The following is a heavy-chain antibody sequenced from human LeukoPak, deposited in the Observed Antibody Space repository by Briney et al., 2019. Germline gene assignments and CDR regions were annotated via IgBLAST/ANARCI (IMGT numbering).Heavy chain of an antibody. CDR2: ISYSGST. CDR1: GDSMTNYY. CDR3: ASAPHVNYFDF. Sequence: PSETLSLTCAVPGDSMTNYYWSWLRQPPGMGLEWIGYISYSGSTNYNPSLKSRVTISIDTSKNQFSLKLSSVTAADTAVYYCASAPHVNYFDFWGQGALVTVST. V-gene: IGHV4-59*08. D-gene: IGHD2/OR15-2a*01. J-gene: IGHJ4*02.